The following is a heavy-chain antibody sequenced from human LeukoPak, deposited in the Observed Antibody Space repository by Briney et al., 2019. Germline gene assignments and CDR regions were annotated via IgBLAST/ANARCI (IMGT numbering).Heavy chain of an antibody. V-gene: IGHV3-30*03. CDR2: ISYDGSNK. CDR3: ARGPVLPGADN. Sequence: GGSLRLSCAASGFTFSSYGMHWVRQAPGKGLEWVAVISYDGSNKYYADSVKGRITISRDNAKHSLYLQMNSLRAEDTAVYYCARGPVLPGADNWGQGTLVTVSS. J-gene: IGHJ4*02. D-gene: IGHD1-14*01. CDR1: GFTFSSYG.